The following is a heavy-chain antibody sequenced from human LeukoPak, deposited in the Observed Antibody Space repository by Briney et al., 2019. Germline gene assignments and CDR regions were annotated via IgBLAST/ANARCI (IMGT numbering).Heavy chain of an antibody. Sequence: SETLSLTCTVSSGSISSYYWSWIRQPPGKGLEWIGYMYYSGNTHYNPSLKSRVTMSVDTSKKQFSLRLTSVTAADTAVYYCVRSRDVYNGHALDIWGQGTMVTVSS. J-gene: IGHJ3*02. V-gene: IGHV4-59*01. D-gene: IGHD5-24*01. CDR2: MYYSGNT. CDR3: VRSRDVYNGHALDI. CDR1: SGSISSYY.